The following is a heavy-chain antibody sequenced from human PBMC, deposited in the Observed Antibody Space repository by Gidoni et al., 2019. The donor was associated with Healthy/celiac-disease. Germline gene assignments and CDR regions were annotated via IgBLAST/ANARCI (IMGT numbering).Heavy chain of an antibody. CDR3: TRDPVVYYDSSGYYNGGDAFDI. V-gene: IGHV3-49*04. CDR2: IRSKAYGGTT. CDR1: GFTFGDYA. J-gene: IGHJ3*02. Sequence: EVQLVESGGGLVQPGRSLRLSCTASGFTFGDYAMSWVRQAPGKGLEWVGFIRSKAYGGTTEYAASVKGRFTISRDDSKSIAYLQMNSLKTEDTAVYYCTRDPVVYYDSSGYYNGGDAFDIWGQGTMVTVSS. D-gene: IGHD3-22*01.